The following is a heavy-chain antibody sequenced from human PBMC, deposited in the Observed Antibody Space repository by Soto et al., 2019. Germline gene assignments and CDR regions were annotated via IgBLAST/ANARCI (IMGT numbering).Heavy chain of an antibody. J-gene: IGHJ5*02. CDR2: IYYSGST. CDR3: ARHGAPPVGWFDP. CDR1: GGSISSYY. D-gene: IGHD6-6*01. V-gene: IGHV4-59*01. Sequence: QVQLQESGPGLVKPSETLSLTCTVSGGSISSYYWSWIRQPPGKGLVWIGYIYYSGSTNYNPSLNSRVTISVDTSKNQFSLKLSSVTAADTAVYYCARHGAPPVGWFDPWGQGTLVTVSS.